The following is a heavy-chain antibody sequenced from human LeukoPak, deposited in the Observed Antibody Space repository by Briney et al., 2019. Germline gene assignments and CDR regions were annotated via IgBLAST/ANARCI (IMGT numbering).Heavy chain of an antibody. CDR3: TRVEETATTAAIIRKYSYYYYYMDV. J-gene: IGHJ6*03. V-gene: IGHV3-7*01. D-gene: IGHD4-11*01. CDR2: IKQDGSEK. CDR1: GLTFSTYR. Sequence: GGSLRLSCAASGLTFSTYRMSWVRQAPGKGLEGVANIKQDGSEKHYVDSVKGRFTISRDNAKNSLYLQMSSLRAEDTAVYYCTRVEETATTAAIIRKYSYYYYYMDVWGKGNTVTVSS.